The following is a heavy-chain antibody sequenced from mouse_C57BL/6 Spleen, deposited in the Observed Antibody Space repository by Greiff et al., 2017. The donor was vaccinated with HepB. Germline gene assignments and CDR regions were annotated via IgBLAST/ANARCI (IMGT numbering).Heavy chain of an antibody. Sequence: VQLQQSGAELVKPGASVKLSCTASGFNFNDYYMHWVKQRPEQGLEWIGWIDPENGGTEYASKFQGKATITADTSSNTAYLQLSRLTSEDTAVYYCTTDYGSSFDYWGQGTTLTVSS. CDR1: GFNFNDYY. CDR2: IDPENGGT. CDR3: TTDYGSSFDY. V-gene: IGHV14-4*01. J-gene: IGHJ2*01. D-gene: IGHD1-1*01.